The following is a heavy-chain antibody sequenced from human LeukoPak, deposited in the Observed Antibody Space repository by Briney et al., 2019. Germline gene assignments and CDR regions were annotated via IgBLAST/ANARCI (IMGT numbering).Heavy chain of an antibody. D-gene: IGHD4-23*01. Sequence: PSETQSLTCTVSGGSISSGGYYWSWIRQHPGKGLEWIGYIYYSGSTYYNPSLKSRVTISVDTSKNQFSLKLSSVTAADTAVYYCARVGLRGNSYWYFDLWGRGTLVTVSS. V-gene: IGHV4-31*03. CDR1: GGSISSGGYY. J-gene: IGHJ2*01. CDR3: ARVGLRGNSYWYFDL. CDR2: IYYSGST.